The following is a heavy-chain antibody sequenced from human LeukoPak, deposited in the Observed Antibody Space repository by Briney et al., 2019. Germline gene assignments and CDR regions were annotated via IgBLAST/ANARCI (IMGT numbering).Heavy chain of an antibody. CDR3: ARDSGTTGEVKFDP. Sequence: PSETLSLTCAVYGGSFSGYYWSWIRQPAGKGLEWIGRIYNGGIITYNPSLKSRVTMSIDTSNNQFSLRLRFVTAAGTAVYYCARDSGTTGEVKFDPWGQGTLVTVSS. CDR1: GGSFSGYY. D-gene: IGHD3-10*01. J-gene: IGHJ5*02. CDR2: IYNGGII. V-gene: IGHV4-4*07.